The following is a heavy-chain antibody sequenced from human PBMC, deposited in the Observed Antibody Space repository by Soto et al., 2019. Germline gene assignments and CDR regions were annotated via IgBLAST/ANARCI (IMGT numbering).Heavy chain of an antibody. CDR3: ARSPRRVDGKWDLDY. D-gene: IGHD1-26*01. CDR2: ILHTGST. Sequence: QVQLQESGPRLVKPSGTLSLTCGVSGDSFSSSNWWTWVRQSPGKGLEWIGDILHTGSTDYSPSLRSRVTLSIDASKKEFYLNLTSVTATDTAIYYCARSPRRVDGKWDLDYWGQGALVTVSS. CDR1: GDSFSSSNW. V-gene: IGHV4-4*02. J-gene: IGHJ4*02.